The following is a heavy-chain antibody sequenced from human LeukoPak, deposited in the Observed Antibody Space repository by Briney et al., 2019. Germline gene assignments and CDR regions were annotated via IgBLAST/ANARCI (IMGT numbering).Heavy chain of an antibody. CDR1: GFTFSSYA. D-gene: IGHD2-2*01. Sequence: PGRSLRLSCAASGFTFSSYATHWVRQAPGKGLEWVAVISYDGSNKYYADSVKGRFTISRDNSKNTLYLQMNSLRAEDTAVYYCARDTLYCSSTSCSYYFDYWGQGTLVTVSS. CDR2: ISYDGSNK. J-gene: IGHJ4*02. CDR3: ARDTLYCSSTSCSYYFDY. V-gene: IGHV3-30*04.